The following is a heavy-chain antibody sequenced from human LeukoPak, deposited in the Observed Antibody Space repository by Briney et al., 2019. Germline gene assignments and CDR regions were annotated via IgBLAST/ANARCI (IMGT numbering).Heavy chain of an antibody. CDR2: INHNGNVN. CDR1: GFTFSSYW. J-gene: IGHJ6*02. CDR3: ARDEYCSGGSCYPYYYYGMDV. V-gene: IGHV3-7*01. Sequence: GGSLRLSCAASGFTFSSYWMNWARQAPGKGLEWVASINHNGNVNYYVDSVKGRFTISRDNAKNSLYLQMSNLRAEDTAVYYCARDEYCSGGSCYPYYYYGMDVWGQGTTVTVSS. D-gene: IGHD2-15*01.